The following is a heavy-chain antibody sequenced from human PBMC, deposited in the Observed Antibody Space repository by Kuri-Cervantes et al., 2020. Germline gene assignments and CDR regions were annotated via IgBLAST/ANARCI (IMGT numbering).Heavy chain of an antibody. CDR3: AHRQVAEHLDK. CDR1: GFSLSTSGVG. Sequence: SGPTLVKPTQTLTLTCTFSGFSLSTSGVGVGWICQPPGKALEWLALIYWDDDKRYSPSLKSRLTITKDTSKCQVVLTMTNVDPVDTATYYCAHRQVAEHLDKWGQGTLVTVSS. V-gene: IGHV2-5*02. J-gene: IGHJ4*01. D-gene: IGHD2-15*01. CDR2: IYWDDDK.